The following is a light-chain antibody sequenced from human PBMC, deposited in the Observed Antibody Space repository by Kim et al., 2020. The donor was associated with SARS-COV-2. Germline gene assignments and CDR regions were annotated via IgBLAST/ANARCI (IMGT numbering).Light chain of an antibody. V-gene: IGLV2-14*03. CDR3: SSYTGSSTLV. CDR2: DVR. Sequence: QSALTQPASVSGSPGQSITISCTGTSSDVGGYNYVSWYQQYPGKAPKLMIYDVRNRPSGVSNRFFGSKSANTASLTISGLQAEDEADYYCSSYTGSSTLVFGGGTQLTVL. J-gene: IGLJ2*01. CDR1: SSDVGGYNY.